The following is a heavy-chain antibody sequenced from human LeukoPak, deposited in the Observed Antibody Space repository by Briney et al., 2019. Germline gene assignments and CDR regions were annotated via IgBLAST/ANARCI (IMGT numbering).Heavy chain of an antibody. CDR2: ISWNSGSI. D-gene: IGHD7-27*01. V-gene: IGHV3-9*01. CDR3: ATRRPNWGSFDY. CDR1: GFTFDDYA. J-gene: IGHJ4*02. Sequence: GGSLRLSCAASGFTFDDYAMHWVRQAPGKGLEWVSGISWNSGSIGYADSVKGRFTISRDNAKNSLYLQMNSLRAEDTAVYYCATRRPNWGSFDYWGQGTLVTVSS.